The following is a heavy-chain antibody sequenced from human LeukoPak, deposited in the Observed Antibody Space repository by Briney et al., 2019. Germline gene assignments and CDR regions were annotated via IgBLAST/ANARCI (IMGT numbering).Heavy chain of an antibody. CDR2: ISWNSGSI. Sequence: PGRSLRLSCAASGFTFDDYAMHWVRQAPGKGLEWVSGISWNSGSIGYADSVKGRFTISRDNSKNTLYLQMNSLRAEDTAVYYCAREAPPDFWSGSYYYYYGMDVWGQGTTVTVSS. J-gene: IGHJ6*02. CDR3: AREAPPDFWSGSYYYYYGMDV. V-gene: IGHV3-9*01. D-gene: IGHD3-3*01. CDR1: GFTFDDYA.